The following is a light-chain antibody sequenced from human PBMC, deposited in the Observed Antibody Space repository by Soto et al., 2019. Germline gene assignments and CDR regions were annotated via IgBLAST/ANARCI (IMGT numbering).Light chain of an antibody. CDR1: QSVSSY. Sequence: EIVLTQSPATLSLSPGERATLSCRASQSVSSYLAWYQQNPGQAPRLLSYDASNRATGIPARFSGSGSGTDFTLTISSLETADFAVYYCQQRSNWPPYTFGQGTKLEIK. J-gene: IGKJ2*01. V-gene: IGKV3-11*01. CDR2: DAS. CDR3: QQRSNWPPYT.